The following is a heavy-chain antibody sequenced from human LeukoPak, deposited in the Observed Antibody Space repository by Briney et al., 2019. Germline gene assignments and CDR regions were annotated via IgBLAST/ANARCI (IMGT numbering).Heavy chain of an antibody. J-gene: IGHJ3*02. V-gene: IGHV3-21*01. CDR3: ARVRPYGGNPSAFDI. CDR1: GFIFNTFG. D-gene: IGHD4-23*01. Sequence: GGSLRLSCSASGFIFNTFGMNWVRQAPGKGLEWVSSITSTTTYTYYADSVKGPFTISRDNAKNSLDLQMNNLRAEDTAVYYCARVRPYGGNPSAFDIWGQGTMVTVSS. CDR2: ITSTTTYT.